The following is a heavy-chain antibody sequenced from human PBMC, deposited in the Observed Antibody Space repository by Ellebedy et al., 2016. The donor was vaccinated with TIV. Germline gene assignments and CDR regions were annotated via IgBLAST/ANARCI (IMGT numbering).Heavy chain of an antibody. J-gene: IGHJ6*02. D-gene: IGHD2-15*01. CDR1: GYTCTSYD. CDR2: INPNGGST. V-gene: IGHV1-46*01. Sequence: AASVKVSCKASGYTCTSYDRHWVRQVTGQGLEWMGIINPNGGSTTYAQKFRGRVTMTRDTSTSTVYMELSNLRSEDTAVYYCATIESFYYGIDVWGQGTTVTVSS. CDR3: ATIESFYYGIDV.